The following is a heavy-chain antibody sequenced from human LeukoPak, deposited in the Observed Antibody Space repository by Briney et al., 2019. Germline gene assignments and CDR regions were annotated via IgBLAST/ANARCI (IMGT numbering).Heavy chain of an antibody. D-gene: IGHD5-18*01. CDR2: IYYSGST. Sequence: SETLSLTCTVSGGSISSGSYYWSWIRQHPGKGLEWIGYIYYSGSTYYNPSLKSRVTISVDTSKNQFSLKLSSVTAADTAVYYCAKGGYSYGPADIWGQGTMVTVSS. CDR3: AKGGYSYGPADI. V-gene: IGHV4-31*03. CDR1: GGSISSGSYY. J-gene: IGHJ3*02.